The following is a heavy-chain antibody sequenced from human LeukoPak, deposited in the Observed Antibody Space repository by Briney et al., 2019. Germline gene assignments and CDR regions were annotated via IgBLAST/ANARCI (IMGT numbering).Heavy chain of an antibody. D-gene: IGHD4-23*01. CDR2: ISTGTYI. V-gene: IGHV3-48*03. CDR3: TREQDREASATVVGDY. CDR1: GFTFSRFE. Sequence: GGSLRLSCVASGFTFSRFEMNWVRQAPGKGLESISHISTGTYIAYTDSVKGRFTISRDNAKNSLFLQMNSLRAEDTAVYYCTREQDREASATVVGDYWGQGTLVTVSS. J-gene: IGHJ4*02.